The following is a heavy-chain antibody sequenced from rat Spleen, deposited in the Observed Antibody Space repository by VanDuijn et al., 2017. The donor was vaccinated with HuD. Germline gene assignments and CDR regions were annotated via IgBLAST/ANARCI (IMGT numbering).Heavy chain of an antibody. D-gene: IGHD1-11*01. CDR3: TRGDFGGYLFFDY. CDR1: GFTFSDYY. Sequence: EVQLVESDGALVQPGRSLKLSCAASGFTFSDYYMAWVRQSPTKRLEWVATISYNGSSTYYPDSVKGRFTIHRDNAKSTLYLQMNSLRSEDTATYYCTRGDFGGYLFFDYWGQGVMVTVSS. V-gene: IGHV5-29*01. CDR2: ISYNGSST. J-gene: IGHJ2*01.